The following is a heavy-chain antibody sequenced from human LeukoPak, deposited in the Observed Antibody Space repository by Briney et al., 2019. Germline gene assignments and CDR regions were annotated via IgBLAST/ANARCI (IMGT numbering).Heavy chain of an antibody. V-gene: IGHV3-23*01. CDR3: AKKMTTVITFDY. D-gene: IGHD4-17*01. Sequence: QSGGSLRLSCAASGFTFSSYAMSWVRQAPGKGLEWVSAISGSGGSTYYADSVKGRFTISRDNSKNTLYLQMNSLRGEDTAVYYCAKKMTTVITFDYWGQGTLVTVSS. CDR1: GFTFSSYA. CDR2: ISGSGGST. J-gene: IGHJ4*02.